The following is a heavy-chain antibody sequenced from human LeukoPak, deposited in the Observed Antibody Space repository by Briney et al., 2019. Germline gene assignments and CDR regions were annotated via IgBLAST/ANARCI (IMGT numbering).Heavy chain of an antibody. D-gene: IGHD1-26*01. Sequence: PGGSLRLSCAASGFTFSSYSMNWVRQAPGKGLEWVSSISSSSSYIYYADSVKGRFTISRDNAKNSLYLQMNSLRAEDTAVYYCARDVVGATYYFDYWGQGTLVTVSS. J-gene: IGHJ4*02. CDR1: GFTFSSYS. CDR3: ARDVVGATYYFDY. CDR2: ISSSSSYI. V-gene: IGHV3-21*01.